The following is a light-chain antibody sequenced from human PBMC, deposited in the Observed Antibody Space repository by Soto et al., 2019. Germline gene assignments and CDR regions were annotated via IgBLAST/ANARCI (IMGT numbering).Light chain of an antibody. CDR1: SSDVGGYNF. V-gene: IGLV2-14*01. Sequence: QSALTQPASVSGSPGQSIAISCTGTSSDVGGYNFVSLYQQHPGNAPKLILYDVTNRPSGVSDRFSGSKSGNTASLTISGLQADDEADYYCISYTTSSTYVFGTGTKVTVL. CDR3: ISYTTSSTYV. CDR2: DVT. J-gene: IGLJ1*01.